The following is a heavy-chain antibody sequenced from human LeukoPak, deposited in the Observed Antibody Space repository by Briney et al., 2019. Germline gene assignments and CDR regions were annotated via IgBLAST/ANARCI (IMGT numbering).Heavy chain of an antibody. CDR1: GFTFSSYW. D-gene: IGHD2-21*02. CDR2: VKGDGGFT. V-gene: IGHV3-74*01. J-gene: IGHJ4*02. Sequence: GGSLRLSCAASGFTFSSYWMHWVRQAPGKGLVWVSRVKGDGGFTNYADSVYGRFSISRDNAKNTLFLHMRSLRAEDTAVYYCVRDGDDFNFDYWGQGNLVTVSS. CDR3: VRDGDDFNFDY.